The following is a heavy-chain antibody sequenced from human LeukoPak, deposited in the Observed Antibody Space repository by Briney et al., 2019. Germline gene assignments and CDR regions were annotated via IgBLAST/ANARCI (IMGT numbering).Heavy chain of an antibody. V-gene: IGHV4-31*03. Sequence: SETLSLTCTVSGGSISSGSYYWSWIRQPAGKGLEWIGYIYYSGSTYYNPSLKSRVTISIDTSKNQFSLKLSSVTAADTAVYYCAKDTGNYFDYWGQGTLVTVSS. D-gene: IGHD3-10*01. CDR3: AKDTGNYFDY. CDR1: GGSISSGSYY. CDR2: IYYSGST. J-gene: IGHJ4*02.